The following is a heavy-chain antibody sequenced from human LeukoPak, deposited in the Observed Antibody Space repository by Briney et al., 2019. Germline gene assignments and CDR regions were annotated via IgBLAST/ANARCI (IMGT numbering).Heavy chain of an antibody. V-gene: IGHV3-30-3*01. D-gene: IGHD5-18*01. Sequence: QAGGSLRLSCAASGFTFSSYAMHWVRQAPGKGLEWVAVISYDGSNKYYADSVKGRFTISRDNSKNTLYLQMNSLRAEDTAVYYCARANSYGRPTYFDYWGQGTLVTVSS. CDR3: ARANSYGRPTYFDY. CDR2: ISYDGSNK. J-gene: IGHJ4*02. CDR1: GFTFSSYA.